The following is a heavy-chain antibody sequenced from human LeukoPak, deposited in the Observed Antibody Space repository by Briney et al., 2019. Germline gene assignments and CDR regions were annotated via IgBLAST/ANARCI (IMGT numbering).Heavy chain of an antibody. CDR1: GFTFSSYS. CDR3: ASLPGIAVAPGY. V-gene: IGHV3-21*01. D-gene: IGHD6-19*01. J-gene: IGHJ4*02. CDR2: ISSSSSYI. Sequence: GGSLRLSCAASGFTFSSYSMNWVRQAPGEGLEWVSSISSSSSYIYYADSVKGRFTISRDNAKNSLYLQMNSLRAEDTAVYYCASLPGIAVAPGYWGQGTLVTVSS.